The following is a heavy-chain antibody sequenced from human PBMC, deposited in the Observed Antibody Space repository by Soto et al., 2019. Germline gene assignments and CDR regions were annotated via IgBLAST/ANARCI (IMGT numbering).Heavy chain of an antibody. CDR1: GGSISNSY. D-gene: IGHD6-19*01. Sequence: QVQLQESGPGLVKPSETLSLTCNVSGGSISNSYWSWIRQPPGTGLEGIGYIYYTGSTNSNPSLRSRVTISVDTSENQFSLRLSSVTAADTAIYYCARGRHWLDYWGQGTLVTVSS. V-gene: IGHV4-59*01. CDR2: IYYTGST. J-gene: IGHJ4*02. CDR3: ARGRHWLDY.